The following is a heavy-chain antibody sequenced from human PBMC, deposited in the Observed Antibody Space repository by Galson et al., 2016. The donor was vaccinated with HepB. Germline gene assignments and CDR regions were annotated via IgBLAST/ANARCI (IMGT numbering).Heavy chain of an antibody. Sequence: SLRLSCAASRFTFSNYGMHWVRQAPGKGLEWVAVIWYDGDNKYYADSVKGRFTVSRDNAKNSAFLQMNSLRDEDTAVYYCVRDMPHNVVGATFDLWGQGTVVTVSS. CDR1: RFTFSNYG. V-gene: IGHV3-33*01. CDR2: IWYDGDNK. D-gene: IGHD1-26*01. J-gene: IGHJ4*02. CDR3: VRDMPHNVVGATFDL.